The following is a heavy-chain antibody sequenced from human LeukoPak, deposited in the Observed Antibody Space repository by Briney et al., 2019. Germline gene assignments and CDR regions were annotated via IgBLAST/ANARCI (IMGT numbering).Heavy chain of an antibody. CDR1: GGSISSSSYY. CDR3: ARANYYDSSGHSRGAFDI. CDR2: IYYSGST. D-gene: IGHD3-22*01. Sequence: SETLSLTCTVSGGSISSSSYYWGWIRQPPGKGLGWIGCIYYSGSTYYNPSLKSRVTISAGTSKNQFSLKLSSVPPADTAVYYCARANYYDSSGHSRGAFDIWGQGTMVTVSS. V-gene: IGHV4-39*07. J-gene: IGHJ3*02.